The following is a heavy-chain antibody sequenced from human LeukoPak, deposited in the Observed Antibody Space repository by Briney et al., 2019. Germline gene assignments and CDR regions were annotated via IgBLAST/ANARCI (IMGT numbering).Heavy chain of an antibody. D-gene: IGHD5-24*01. Sequence: NPSETLSLTCAVYGGSFSGYYWSWIRQPPGKGLEWIGEINHSGSTNYNPSLKSRVTISVDTSKNQFSLKLSSVTAADTAVYYCARAPLQGYYYYYYMDVWGKGTTVTVSS. CDR3: ARAPLQGYYYYYYMDV. CDR2: INHSGST. CDR1: GGSFSGYY. J-gene: IGHJ6*03. V-gene: IGHV4-34*01.